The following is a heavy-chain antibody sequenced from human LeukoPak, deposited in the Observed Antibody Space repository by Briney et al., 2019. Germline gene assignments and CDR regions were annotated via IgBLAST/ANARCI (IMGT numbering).Heavy chain of an antibody. CDR1: GFTFSSYA. CDR3: AKDRPISVVVVAAFDY. D-gene: IGHD2-15*01. CDR2: ISGSGGST. Sequence: PGGSLGLSCAASGFTFSSYAMSWVRQAPGKGLEWVSAISGSGGSTYYADSVKGRFTISRDNSKNTLYLQMNSLRAEDTAVYYCAKDRPISVVVVAAFDYWGQGTLVTVSS. V-gene: IGHV3-23*01. J-gene: IGHJ4*02.